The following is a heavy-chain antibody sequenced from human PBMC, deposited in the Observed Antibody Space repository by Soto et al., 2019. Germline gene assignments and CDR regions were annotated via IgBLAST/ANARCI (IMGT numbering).Heavy chain of an antibody. CDR2: MNEDGGTT. D-gene: IGHD3-10*01. Sequence: GGSLRLSCAASGSTFSSYWMHWVRQAPGKGLVWVSRMNEDGGTTDYADSVKGRFTISRDNAKNTLYLQMNSLRVEDTAVYYCASDLSGRADVWGQGATVTVSS. CDR1: GSTFSSYW. V-gene: IGHV3-74*01. J-gene: IGHJ6*02. CDR3: ASDLSGRADV.